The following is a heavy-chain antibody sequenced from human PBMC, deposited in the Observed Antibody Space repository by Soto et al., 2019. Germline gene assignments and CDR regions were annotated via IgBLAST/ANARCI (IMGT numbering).Heavy chain of an antibody. CDR3: ATNSYYSLGV. Sequence: QVQLQESGPGLVKPSGTLSLTCAVSSGSISSAHWWNWVRQPPGKGLEWIGEIYHSGSTNYNPSLKNRVTVSVDKSMNQFSLKLTSVTAADTAVYYCATNSYYSLGVWGQGTTVTVSS. CDR1: SGSISSAHW. J-gene: IGHJ6*02. V-gene: IGHV4-4*02. CDR2: IYHSGST.